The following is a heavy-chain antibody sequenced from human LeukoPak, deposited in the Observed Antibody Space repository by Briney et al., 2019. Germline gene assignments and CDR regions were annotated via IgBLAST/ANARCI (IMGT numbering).Heavy chain of an antibody. CDR3: AKTMVEAATDSFDY. D-gene: IGHD2-15*01. CDR2: IRYDGSSK. V-gene: IGHV3-30*02. CDR1: GITFSNFG. Sequence: PGGSLRLSCAASGITFSNFGMHWVRQAPGKGLEWVAFIRYDGSSKYYADSVKGRFTVSRDNSNSTLFLQMNSLGAEDTAMYYCAKTMVEAATDSFDYWGQGSLVTVSS. J-gene: IGHJ4*02.